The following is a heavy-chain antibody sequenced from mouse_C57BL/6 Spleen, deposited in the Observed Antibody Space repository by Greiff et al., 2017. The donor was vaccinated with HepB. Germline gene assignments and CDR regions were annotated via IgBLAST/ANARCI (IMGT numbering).Heavy chain of an antibody. CDR3: ARSGAMGG. V-gene: IGHV1-69*01. D-gene: IGHD1-1*02. CDR2: IDPSDSYT. Sequence: QVQLQQPGAELVMPGASVKLSCKASGYTFTSYWMHWVKQRPGQGLEWIGEIDPSDSYTNYNQKFKGKSTLTVDKSSSTAYMQLSSLTSEDSAVYYCARSGAMGGWGQGASVSVAS. J-gene: IGHJ4*01. CDR1: GYTFTSYW.